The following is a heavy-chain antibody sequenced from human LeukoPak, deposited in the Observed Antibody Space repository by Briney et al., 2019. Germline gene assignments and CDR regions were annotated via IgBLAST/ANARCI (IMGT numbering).Heavy chain of an antibody. D-gene: IGHD1-26*01. Sequence: PGGSLRLSCAASGFTFNNAWMNWVRQAPGKGLEWVGHIKSKADGGTTDFAAPVKGRFTISRDDSKNTLYLQMNSLQTEDTAVYYCTDRGTSFDFWGQGTLVTVSS. CDR1: GFTFNNAW. J-gene: IGHJ4*02. V-gene: IGHV3-15*05. CDR3: TDRGTSFDF. CDR2: IKSKADGGTT.